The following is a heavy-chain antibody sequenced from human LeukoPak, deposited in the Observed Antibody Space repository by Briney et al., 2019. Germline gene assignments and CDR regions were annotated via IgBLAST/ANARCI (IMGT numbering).Heavy chain of an antibody. D-gene: IGHD3-10*02. CDR3: ARDLHYYVAMDV. CDR1: GFTFSSYE. CDR2: ISTGSSTI. V-gene: IGHV3-48*03. J-gene: IGHJ6*02. Sequence: TGGSLRLSCAASGFTFSSYEMNWVRQAPGKGLEWISYISTGSSTIYYADSVKGRFTISRDNAKNSLYLQMNSLRAEDTALYYCARDLHYYVAMDVWGQGTTVTVSS.